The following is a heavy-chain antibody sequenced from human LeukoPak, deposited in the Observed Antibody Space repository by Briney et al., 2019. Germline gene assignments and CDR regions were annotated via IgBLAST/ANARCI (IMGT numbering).Heavy chain of an antibody. D-gene: IGHD3-10*01. Sequence: SVKVSFKASGYTFTSYGISWVRQAPGQGLEWIGWISAYNCNTNYAQKLQGRVTMTTDTSTRTAYMELRSLRSDDTAVYYCARDMVRGTLARWPGDYWGQGTLVTVSS. CDR1: GYTFTSYG. V-gene: IGHV1-18*01. J-gene: IGHJ4*02. CDR3: ARDMVRGTLARWPGDY. CDR2: ISAYNCNT.